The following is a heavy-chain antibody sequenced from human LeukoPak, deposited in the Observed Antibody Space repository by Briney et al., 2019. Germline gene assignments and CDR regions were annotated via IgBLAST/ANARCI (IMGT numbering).Heavy chain of an antibody. Sequence: GVSLRLSCAASGFTFRRYCMHWLRHSPGKGLVCVSRLNSDGCNILYTDSVKGRFTISRDTAKNTLYLQMDGLRAVDTAVYYCARRGATQMIGDHWGQGILVTVAS. D-gene: IGHD1-26*01. CDR1: GFTFRRYC. J-gene: IGHJ4*02. V-gene: IGHV3-74*01. CDR2: LNSDGCNI. CDR3: ARRGATQMIGDH.